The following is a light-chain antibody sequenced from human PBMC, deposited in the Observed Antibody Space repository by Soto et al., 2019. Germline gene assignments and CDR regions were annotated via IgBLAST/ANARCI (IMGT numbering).Light chain of an antibody. CDR1: QSISSW. CDR3: QQYKSYSGT. CDR2: KSS. V-gene: IGKV1-5*03. Sequence: DIQMTQSPSTLSASVGDRVTITCRASQSISSWLAWYQQKPGKAPKLLIYKSSSLESGVPSRFSGSGSGTEFTLTISSLQPDDFATYYCQQYKSYSGTFGQGTQVEIK. J-gene: IGKJ1*01.